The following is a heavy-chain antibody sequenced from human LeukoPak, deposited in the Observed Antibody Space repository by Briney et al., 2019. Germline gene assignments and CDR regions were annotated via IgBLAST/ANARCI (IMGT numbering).Heavy chain of an antibody. CDR3: PHRASGGYSGYDYYFDS. Sequence: SGPTLVKDRQTPTLTCTFTGFSLSTRGVAEGSVRQPPGKALEGVALTYWNDDKHYSPSLKTRITITKDTSKGQVVLTMTSMDTVDTATYDCPHRASGGYSGYDYYFDSWGQGTLVTVSS. V-gene: IGHV2-5*01. J-gene: IGHJ4*02. D-gene: IGHD5-12*01. CDR1: GFSLSTRGVA. CDR2: TYWNDDK.